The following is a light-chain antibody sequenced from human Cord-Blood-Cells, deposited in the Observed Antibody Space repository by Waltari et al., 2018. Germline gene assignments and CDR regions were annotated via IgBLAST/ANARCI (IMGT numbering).Light chain of an antibody. CDR2: DVI. J-gene: IGLJ3*02. V-gene: IGLV2-14*01. CDR1: SSDVGGYNY. Sequence: QSALTQPASVSGSPGQSITISCTGTSSDVGGYNYVSWYQQPPGKAPKPMIYDVIKRPSGVSNRFSGSKSGNTASLTISGLQAEDEADYYCSSYTSSSTWVFGGGTKLTVL. CDR3: SSYTSSSTWV.